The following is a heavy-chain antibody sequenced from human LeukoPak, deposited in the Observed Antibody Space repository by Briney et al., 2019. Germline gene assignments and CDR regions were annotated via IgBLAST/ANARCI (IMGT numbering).Heavy chain of an antibody. CDR1: GFTFSSYG. D-gene: IGHD6-6*01. CDR3: ARDRVEYSSSSTFDY. Sequence: GGSLRLSCAASGFTFSSYGMHWVRQAPGKGLEWVAVIWYDGSNRYYADSVKGRFTISRDNSKNTLYLQMNSLRAEDTAVYYCARDRVEYSSSSTFDYWGQGTLVTVSS. V-gene: IGHV3-33*01. J-gene: IGHJ4*02. CDR2: IWYDGSNR.